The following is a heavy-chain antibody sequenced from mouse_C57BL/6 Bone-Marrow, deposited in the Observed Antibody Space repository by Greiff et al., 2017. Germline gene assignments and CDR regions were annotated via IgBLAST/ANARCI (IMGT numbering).Heavy chain of an antibody. J-gene: IGHJ2*01. CDR2: ISYSGST. Sequence: EVQLQESGPGLVKPSQSLSLTCTVTGYSITSDYAWNWIRQFPGNKLEWMGYISYSGSTSYSPSLKSRSSITRDTSKNQFFLQLNSVTTADTATYYCSRAAYYYDDSLDFWGQGTTLTVSS. D-gene: IGHD1-1*01. V-gene: IGHV3-2*02. CDR1: GYSITSDYA. CDR3: SRAAYYYDDSLDF.